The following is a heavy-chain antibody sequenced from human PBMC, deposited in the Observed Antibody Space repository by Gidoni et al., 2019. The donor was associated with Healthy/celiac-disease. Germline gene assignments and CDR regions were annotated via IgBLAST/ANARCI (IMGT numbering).Heavy chain of an antibody. J-gene: IGHJ4*02. Sequence: EVQLLESGGGLVQPGGSLRLSCAASGFPFRSYAMSWVRQAPGKGLDWSSAISGSGGSTYYADSVKGRFTISRDNSKNTLYLQMNSLRAEDTAVYYCAKVVGYGGNRDYWGQGTLVTVSS. CDR2: ISGSGGST. CDR1: GFPFRSYA. CDR3: AKVVGYGGNRDY. V-gene: IGHV3-23*01. D-gene: IGHD4-17*01.